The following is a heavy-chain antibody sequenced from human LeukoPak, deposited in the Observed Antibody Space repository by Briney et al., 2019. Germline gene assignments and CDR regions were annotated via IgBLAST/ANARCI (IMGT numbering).Heavy chain of an antibody. CDR3: ARHKAVAALDY. D-gene: IGHD6-19*01. CDR2: IYPGDSDT. V-gene: IGHV5-51*01. Sequence: GESLKISCKGSGYSFTSYWIGWVRQMPGKGLEWMGIIYPGDSDTRYSPSFQGQVTISADKSISTAYLQWSSPKASDTAMHYCARHKAVAALDYWGQGTLVTVSS. CDR1: GYSFTSYW. J-gene: IGHJ4*02.